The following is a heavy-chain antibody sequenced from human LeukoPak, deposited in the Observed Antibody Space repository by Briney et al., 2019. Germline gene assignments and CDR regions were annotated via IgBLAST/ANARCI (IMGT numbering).Heavy chain of an antibody. CDR3: ASGGLGELSLPDY. D-gene: IGHD3-16*02. CDR2: ISPIFGTA. Sequence: ASVKVSCKASGGTFSSYAISWVRQAPGQGLEWMGRISPIFGTANYAQKFQGRVTITTDESTSTAYMELSSLRSEYTAVYYCASGGLGELSLPDYWGQGTLVTVSS. J-gene: IGHJ4*02. CDR1: GGTFSSYA. V-gene: IGHV1-69*05.